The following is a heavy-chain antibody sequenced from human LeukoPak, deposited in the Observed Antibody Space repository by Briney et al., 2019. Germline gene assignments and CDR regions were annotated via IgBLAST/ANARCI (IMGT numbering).Heavy chain of an antibody. CDR2: IYHDGST. J-gene: IGHJ4*02. V-gene: IGHV4-4*02. D-gene: IGHD5-18*01. CDR3: ARDRGGYTYSHDY. CDR1: GGSISSNNW. Sequence: PSEALSLTCAVSGGSISSNNWWIWVRQSPEKGLEWIGEIYHDGSTNYNPSLKSRVTISMDKSKNQLSLKLNFVTAADTAVYYCARDRGGYTYSHDYWGQGTLVTVSS.